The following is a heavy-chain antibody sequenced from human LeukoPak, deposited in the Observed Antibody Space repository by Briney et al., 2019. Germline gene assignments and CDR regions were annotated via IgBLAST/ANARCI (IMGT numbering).Heavy chain of an antibody. V-gene: IGHV3-23*01. D-gene: IGHD3-10*01. Sequence: GGSLRLSCAASGFTFSIYDMSWVRQAPGKGLEWVSGISGSGVKTYYADSVKGRFTIPRDNSKTTVNLQMDSLTAEDTAVYYCAKRSSYYYDYWGQGTLVTVSS. CDR1: GFTFSIYD. CDR3: AKRSSYYYDY. J-gene: IGHJ4*02. CDR2: ISGSGVKT.